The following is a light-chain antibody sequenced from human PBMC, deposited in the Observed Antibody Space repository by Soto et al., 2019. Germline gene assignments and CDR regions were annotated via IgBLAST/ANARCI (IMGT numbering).Light chain of an antibody. CDR2: GNS. V-gene: IGLV1-40*01. CDR1: SSNIGAGFD. J-gene: IGLJ3*02. CDR3: TSYAGGNTLV. Sequence: QSVLTQPPSVSGAPGQRVTISCTGSSSNIGAGFDVHWYHQIAGTAPKLLIYGNSNRPSGVPDRFSGSKSGNTASLTVSGLQAEDEADYYCTSYAGGNTLVFGGGTKLTVL.